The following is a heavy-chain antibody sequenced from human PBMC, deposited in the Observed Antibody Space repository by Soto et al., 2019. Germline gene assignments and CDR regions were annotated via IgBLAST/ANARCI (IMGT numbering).Heavy chain of an antibody. V-gene: IGHV4-39*01. D-gene: IGHD6-6*01. Sequence: SETLSLTCTVSGGSTSSSTYYWDWIRQPPGKGLEWIGAMYYTGNKNYNPSLESRVTMSVDTSKNQFSLKLSSVTPTDTAVYYCARRSSSSLGSLFDPWGRGILVTVSS. CDR1: GGSTSSSTYY. CDR3: ARRSSSSLGSLFDP. CDR2: MYYTGNK. J-gene: IGHJ5*02.